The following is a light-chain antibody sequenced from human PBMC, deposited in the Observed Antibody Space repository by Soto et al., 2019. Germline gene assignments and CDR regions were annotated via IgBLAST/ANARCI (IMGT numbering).Light chain of an antibody. J-gene: IGKJ1*01. CDR3: QQYNSYST. Sequence: DLQMTQSPSSLSASVGDRVTITCRASQSISSYLNWYQQKPGKAPKLLIYKASTLKSGVPSRFSGSGSGTEFTLTISSLQPDDFATYYCQQYNSYSTFGQGTKVDI. CDR2: KAS. CDR1: QSISSY. V-gene: IGKV1-5*03.